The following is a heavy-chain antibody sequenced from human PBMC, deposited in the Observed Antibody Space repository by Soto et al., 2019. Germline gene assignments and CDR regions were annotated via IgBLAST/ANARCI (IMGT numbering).Heavy chain of an antibody. D-gene: IGHD3-10*01. CDR2: IGASGAGT. CDR3: ALRKTGSFFDY. V-gene: IGHV3-23*01. Sequence: GGSLRLSCAASGFTFSTYAMSWVRQAPGKGLEWVSGIGASGAGTYYAESVKGRFTISRDNSKNTLHLQMNSLRAEDTAVYYCALRKTGSFFDYWGQGTLGTGSS. J-gene: IGHJ4*02. CDR1: GFTFSTYA.